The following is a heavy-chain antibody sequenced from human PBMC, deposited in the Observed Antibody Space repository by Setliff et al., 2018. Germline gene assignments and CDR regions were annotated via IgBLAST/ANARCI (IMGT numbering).Heavy chain of an antibody. CDR2: IIPLFGTT. D-gene: IGHD6-13*01. CDR1: GGTFNSFL. J-gene: IGHJ5*01. V-gene: IGHV1-69*13. Sequence: SVKVSCKNSGGTFNSFLVSWVRQAPGQGLEWMGGIIPLFGTTKCAQKFQDRITMTADESATTAYMELTSLRSEDTAVYYCARALGGISAAGNNWLDSWGQGTLVTVSS. CDR3: ARALGGISAAGNNWLDS.